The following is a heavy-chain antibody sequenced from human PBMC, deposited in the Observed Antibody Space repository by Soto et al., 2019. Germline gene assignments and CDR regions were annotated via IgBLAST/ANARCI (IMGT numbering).Heavy chain of an antibody. CDR3: ARDQGLGYCSSTSCHFRRNYYYYMDV. CDR1: GYTFTSYG. D-gene: IGHD2-2*01. J-gene: IGHJ6*03. CDR2: ISAYNGNT. V-gene: IGHV1-18*01. Sequence: ASVKVSCKASGYTFTSYGISWVRQAPGQGLEWMGWISAYNGNTNYAQKLQGRVTMTTDTSRGTAYMELRSLRSDDTAVYYCARDQGLGYCSSTSCHFRRNYYYYMDVWGKGTMVTVSS.